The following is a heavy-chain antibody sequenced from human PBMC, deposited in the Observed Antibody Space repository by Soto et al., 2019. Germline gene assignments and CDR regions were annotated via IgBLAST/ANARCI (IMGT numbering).Heavy chain of an antibody. D-gene: IGHD3-22*01. CDR3: ARDWGTFGYYDSSGYFDY. Sequence: SSVKVACNASGGTFSSYAISWVRQAPGQGLEWMGGIIPLFGTANYAQKFQGRVTITADESTSTAYMELSSLRSEETAVYYCARDWGTFGYYDSSGYFDYWGQGTLVTFSS. J-gene: IGHJ4*02. CDR2: IIPLFGTA. CDR1: GGTFSSYA. V-gene: IGHV1-69*13.